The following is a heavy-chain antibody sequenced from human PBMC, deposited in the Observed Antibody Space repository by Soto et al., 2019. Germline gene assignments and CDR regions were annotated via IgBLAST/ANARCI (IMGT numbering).Heavy chain of an antibody. CDR3: TAEVVATGLV. CDR2: IVVGSGNT. CDR1: GFIFTSSA. D-gene: IGHD5-12*01. Sequence: QMQVVQSGPEVKKPGTSVKVSCKTSGFIFTSSAVQWVRQARGQRLGYIGRIVVGSGNTDYAQKFQERVTFTRNMSTSTVYMELSGLRSEDTAMYYCTAEVVATGLVWGQGTLVSVSS. V-gene: IGHV1-58*01. J-gene: IGHJ4*02.